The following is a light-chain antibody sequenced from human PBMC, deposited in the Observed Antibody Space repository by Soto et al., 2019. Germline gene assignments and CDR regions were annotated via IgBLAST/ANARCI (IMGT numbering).Light chain of an antibody. Sequence: QLVLTQPPSASGTPGQRVTISCSGSSSNIGSNTVNWYQQLPGTAPKLLIYNNDQRPSGVPDRFSGSKSGTSASLAISGLQSEVEADYYCAAWDDSLNGPVFGGGTKLTVL. CDR1: SSNIGSNT. CDR2: NND. CDR3: AAWDDSLNGPV. V-gene: IGLV1-44*01. J-gene: IGLJ2*01.